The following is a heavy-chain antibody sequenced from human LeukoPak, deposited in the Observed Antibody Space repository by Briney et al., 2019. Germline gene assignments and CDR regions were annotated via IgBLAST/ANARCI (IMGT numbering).Heavy chain of an antibody. CDR2: ISYDGSNK. V-gene: IGHV3-30*18. J-gene: IGHJ4*02. Sequence: GGSLRLSCAASGFSFSTFGFHWVRQARGRGLEWVAVISYDGSNKYYADSVKGRFTISRDNSRNTLYLQMNSLRAVDTAVYYCAKDGVSYYFDYWGQGTLVTVSS. D-gene: IGHD3-3*01. CDR1: GFSFSTFG. CDR3: AKDGVSYYFDY.